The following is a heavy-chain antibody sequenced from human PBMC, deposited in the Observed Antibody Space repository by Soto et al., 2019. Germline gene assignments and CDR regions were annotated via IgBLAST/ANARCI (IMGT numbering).Heavy chain of an antibody. V-gene: IGHV3-23*01. D-gene: IGHD4-4*01. CDR2: IGPSGNT. CDR1: GFTFSNSG. J-gene: IGHJ6*02. Sequence: EVQLLESGGDLVQPGGSLRLVCAASGFTFSNSGMRWVRQAPGQGLEWVSSIGPSGNTSYSDAVKGRFTISRDISKNTLFLQMDSLRAEDTATYYCAKLLHNSYYKVMDVWGQGTTVTVSS. CDR3: AKLLHNSYYKVMDV.